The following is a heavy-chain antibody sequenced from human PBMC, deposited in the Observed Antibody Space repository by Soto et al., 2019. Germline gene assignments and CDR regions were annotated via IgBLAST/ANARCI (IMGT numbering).Heavy chain of an antibody. CDR2: INANNGNT. J-gene: IGHJ4*02. Sequence: QVQLVQSGAEAKKPGASVKVSCKASGYTLTSYGLSWVRQAPGQGLEWMGWINANNGNTKYAQKLQGRVTMTTDTSTTTAYMELRSLRSDDTAVYYCERDLNLGLGDYWGQGTLVTISS. CDR3: ERDLNLGLGDY. D-gene: IGHD7-27*01. V-gene: IGHV1-18*01. CDR1: GYTLTSYG.